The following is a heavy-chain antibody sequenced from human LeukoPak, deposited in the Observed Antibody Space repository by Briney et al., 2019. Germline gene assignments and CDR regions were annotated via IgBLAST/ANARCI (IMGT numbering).Heavy chain of an antibody. CDR2: INHSGST. D-gene: IGHD1-26*01. CDR1: GGSFSGYY. V-gene: IGHV4-34*01. J-gene: IGHJ6*02. CDR3: ARQQWEQQGRDYYFNGLDV. Sequence: PSETLSLTCAVYGGSFSGYYWSWIRQPPGKGLEWIGEINHSGSTNYNPSLKSRVTISVDRSKNQFSLKLSSVTAADTAVYYCARQQWEQQGRDYYFNGLDVWGPGTTVIVSS.